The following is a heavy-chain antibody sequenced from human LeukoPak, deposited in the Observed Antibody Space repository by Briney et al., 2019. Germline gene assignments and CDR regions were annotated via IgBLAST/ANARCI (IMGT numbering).Heavy chain of an antibody. J-gene: IGHJ3*02. CDR3: ARGGGNLGAFDI. V-gene: IGHV3-66*01. CDR1: EFSVGSNY. CDR2: IYSGGST. Sequence: GSLRLSCAASEFSVGSNYMTWVRQAPGKGLEWVSLIYSGGSTYYADSVKGRFTTSRDNAKNSLYLQMNSLRAEDTAVYYCARGGGNLGAFDIWGQGTMVTVSS. D-gene: IGHD1-26*01.